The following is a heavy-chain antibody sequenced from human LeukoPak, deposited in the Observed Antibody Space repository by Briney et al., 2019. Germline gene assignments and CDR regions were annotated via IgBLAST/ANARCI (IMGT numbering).Heavy chain of an antibody. Sequence: SQTLSLTCAISGDSVFSSTAAWNWIRQSPSRGLDWLGRTYYRSNWINEYAISVRGRIAINPDTSKNQFSLQLNSVTPENTAVYFCARDDVGRRYDYWGQGIRVTVSS. CDR1: GDSVFSSTAA. CDR3: ARDDVGRRYDY. V-gene: IGHV6-1*01. J-gene: IGHJ4*02. D-gene: IGHD1-26*01. CDR2: TYYRSNWIN.